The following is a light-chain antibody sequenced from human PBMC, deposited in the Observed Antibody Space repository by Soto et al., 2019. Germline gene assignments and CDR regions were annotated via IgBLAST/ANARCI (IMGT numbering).Light chain of an antibody. CDR3: QQYGTSFWT. V-gene: IGKV3-20*01. CDR1: QSVSSSY. CDR2: GAS. Sequence: EIVLTQSPGTLSLSPGERATLSCRTSQSVSSSYLAWYQQKPGQAPRLLIYGASTRATGIPDRFSGSGSGTDFTLTISRLEPEDFAVYYCQQYGTSFWTFGQGNKVEIK. J-gene: IGKJ1*01.